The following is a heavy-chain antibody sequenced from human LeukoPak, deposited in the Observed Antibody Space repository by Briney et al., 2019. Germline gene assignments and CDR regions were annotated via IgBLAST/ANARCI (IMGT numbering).Heavy chain of an antibody. Sequence: PGGSLRLSCAASGFTFSNYWMHWVRQAPGKGPVWVSRIKSDGSSTRFADSVQGRFTISRDNGKNTLYLQMNSLRAEDTAVYSCASPVAVVPWGEGTVVSVS. D-gene: IGHD6-13*01. CDR2: IKSDGSST. J-gene: IGHJ5*02. V-gene: IGHV3-74*01. CDR3: ASPVAVVP. CDR1: GFTFSNYW.